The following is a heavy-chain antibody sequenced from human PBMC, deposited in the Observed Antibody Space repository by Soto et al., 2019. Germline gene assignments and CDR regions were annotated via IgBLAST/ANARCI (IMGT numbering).Heavy chain of an antibody. V-gene: IGHV3-23*01. CDR2: ITCSGGRT. D-gene: IGHD4-17*01. CDR3: AKDTRYADYVRWFDS. CDR1: GFTFSSYA. Sequence: EVHLLESGGGLVQPGGSLRLSCTASGFTFSSYAMTWVRQDPGRGLEGVSGITCSGGRTYYADSVKGRFTISRDNSKSTLYLQMNSLRAEDTAVYYCAKDTRYADYVRWFDSGGQGTLVTVSS. J-gene: IGHJ5*01.